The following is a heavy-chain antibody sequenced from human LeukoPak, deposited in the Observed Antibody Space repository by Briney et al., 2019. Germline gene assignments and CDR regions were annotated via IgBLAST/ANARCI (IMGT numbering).Heavy chain of an antibody. J-gene: IGHJ6*03. CDR3: ARGVGARALYYYYYMDV. V-gene: IGHV4-4*07. CDR2: IYSSGNT. CDR1: GGSISGHC. D-gene: IGHD2-15*01. Sequence: SETLSLTCSVSGGSISGHCWSWIRQPAGKGLESIGRIYSSGNTNYNPSLKSRVTMSVDTPKNQISLKLSSVTAADTAVYYCARGVGARALYYYYYMDVWDKGTTVTVSS.